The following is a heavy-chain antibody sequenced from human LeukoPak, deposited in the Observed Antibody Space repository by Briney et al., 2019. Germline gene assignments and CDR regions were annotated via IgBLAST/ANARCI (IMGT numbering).Heavy chain of an antibody. CDR1: GFTFSSYA. CDR3: AKYSCSSTSCYLSV. CDR2: ISGSGGST. J-gene: IGHJ6*02. D-gene: IGHD2-2*01. Sequence: GGSLRLSCAASGFTFSSYAMSWVRQAPGKGLEWVSAISGSGGSTYYADSVKGRFTISRDNSKNTLYLQMNSLRAEDTAVYYCAKYSCSSTSCYLSVWGQGTTVTVSS. V-gene: IGHV3-23*01.